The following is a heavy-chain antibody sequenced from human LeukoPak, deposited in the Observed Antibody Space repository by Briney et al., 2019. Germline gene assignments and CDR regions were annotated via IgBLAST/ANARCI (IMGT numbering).Heavy chain of an antibody. CDR1: GFTFSNYA. CDR2: INTDGSST. V-gene: IGHV3-74*01. D-gene: IGHD6-13*01. J-gene: IGHJ5*02. Sequence: GGSLRLSCAASGFTFSNYAMSWVRQAPGKGLVWVSRINTDGSSTSYADSVKGRFTISRDNAKNTLYLQMNSLRAEDTAVYYCARESGIAAALDLWGQGTLVTVSS. CDR3: ARESGIAAALDL.